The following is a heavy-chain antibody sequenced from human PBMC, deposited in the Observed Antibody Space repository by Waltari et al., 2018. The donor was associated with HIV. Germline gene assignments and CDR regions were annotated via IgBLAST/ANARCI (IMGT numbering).Heavy chain of an antibody. D-gene: IGHD3-22*01. Sequence: QVQLVQSGAEVKKPGASVKVSCKAAGKTVTIYGFTWVRPAPGQGLEWMGWISAHNANTNYAQKFQGRVTMTTDTSTSTAYMELRSLRSDDTAVYYCARSPPQYDSSGYYCDYWGQGTLVTVSS. CDR1: GKTVTIYG. CDR2: ISAHNANT. CDR3: ARSPPQYDSSGYYCDY. J-gene: IGHJ4*02. V-gene: IGHV1-18*04.